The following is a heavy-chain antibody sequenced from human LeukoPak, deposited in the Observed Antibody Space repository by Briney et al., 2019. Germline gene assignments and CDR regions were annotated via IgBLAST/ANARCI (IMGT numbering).Heavy chain of an antibody. Sequence: GGSLRLSCAASGFTFSSYAMHWVRQAPGKRLEWVAAISYDGSNKYYADSVKGRFTISRDNSKNTLYLQMNSLRAEDTAVYYCAREPPGTTGTTRAFDYWGQGTLVTVSS. D-gene: IGHD1-1*01. CDR1: GFTFSSYA. CDR3: AREPPGTTGTTRAFDY. V-gene: IGHV3-30*04. J-gene: IGHJ4*02. CDR2: ISYDGSNK.